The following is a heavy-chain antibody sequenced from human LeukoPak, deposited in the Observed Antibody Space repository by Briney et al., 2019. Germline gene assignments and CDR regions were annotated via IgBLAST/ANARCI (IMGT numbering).Heavy chain of an antibody. Sequence: SVKVSCKASGGTFISYAISWVRQAPGQGLEWMGGIIPIFGTANYAQKFQGRVTITADESTSTAYMELSSLRSEDTAVYYCARERPNYYDSSGYSHFDYWGQGTLVTVSS. CDR2: IIPIFGTA. J-gene: IGHJ4*02. CDR1: GGTFISYA. D-gene: IGHD3-22*01. V-gene: IGHV1-69*13. CDR3: ARERPNYYDSSGYSHFDY.